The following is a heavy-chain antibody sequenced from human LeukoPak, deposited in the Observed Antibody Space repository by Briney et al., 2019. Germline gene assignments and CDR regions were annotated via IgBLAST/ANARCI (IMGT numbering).Heavy chain of an antibody. V-gene: IGHV3-53*01. J-gene: IGHJ4*02. CDR3: AGAQGISARW. D-gene: IGHD6-6*01. CDR1: GPTVSSNY. Sequence: PGGSLRLSCAASGPTVSSNYMNWVRQAPGKGLEWVSVIYSDGSTYYADSVKGRFTISRDNSKNTLYLQMNSLRAEDTAVYYCAGAQGISARWWGQGTLVTVSS. CDR2: IYSDGST.